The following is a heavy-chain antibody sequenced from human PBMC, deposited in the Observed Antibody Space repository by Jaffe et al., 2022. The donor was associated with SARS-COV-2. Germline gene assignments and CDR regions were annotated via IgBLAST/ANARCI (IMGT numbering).Heavy chain of an antibody. D-gene: IGHD1-26*01. CDR1: GYMFTSYF. CDR2: INPTGGSI. Sequence: QVQLVQSGAEVKKPGASVKVSCKASGYMFTSYFMHWVRQPPGQGLEWMGLINPTGGSISYSQKFQGRVTMTRDTSTGTVYMELSSLRFEDTAVYYCARVGSGSNEYFFHWGQGTLVTVSS. V-gene: IGHV1-46*01. J-gene: IGHJ1*01. CDR3: ARVGSGSNEYFFH.